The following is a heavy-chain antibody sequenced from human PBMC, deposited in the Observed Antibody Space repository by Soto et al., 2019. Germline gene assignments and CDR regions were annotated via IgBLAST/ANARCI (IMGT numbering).Heavy chain of an antibody. V-gene: IGHV4-31*03. CDR3: ARDKGPAGVYDY. CDR1: GGSISSGGYY. CDR2: IYYSGST. J-gene: IGHJ4*02. D-gene: IGHD2-8*01. Sequence: QVQLQESGPGLVKPSQTLSLTCTVSGGSISSGGYYWSWIRQHPGKGLEWIGYIYYSGSTYYNPSLKSRVTISGDTSKNQFTLKLSSVTAADTAVYYCARDKGPAGVYDYWGQGTLVTVSS.